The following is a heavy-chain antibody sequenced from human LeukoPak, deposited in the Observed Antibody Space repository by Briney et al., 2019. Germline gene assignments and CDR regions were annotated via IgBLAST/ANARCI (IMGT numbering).Heavy chain of an antibody. CDR2: IRYDGSNK. CDR1: GFTFSSYG. V-gene: IGHV3-30*02. CDR3: AKERTIAARPENWFDP. D-gene: IGHD6-6*01. Sequence: GGSLRLTCAASGFTFSSYGMHWVRQAPGRGLEWVAFIRYDGSNKYYADSVKGRFTISRDNSKNTLYLQMNSLRAEDTAVYYCAKERTIAARPENWFDPWGQGTLVTVSS. J-gene: IGHJ5*02.